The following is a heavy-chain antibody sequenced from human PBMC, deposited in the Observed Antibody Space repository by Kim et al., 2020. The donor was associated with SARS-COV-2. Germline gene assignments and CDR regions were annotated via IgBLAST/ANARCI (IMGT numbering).Heavy chain of an antibody. Sequence: ASVKVSCKASGYTFTNYYVHWVRQAPGQGLEWVGAINPSGGITNYAQKFQGRVTMTTDTSASTIYMELNSLTSEDTALYYCAREGTIFGVIMGLDHWGQGTLVTVSS. CDR3: AREGTIFGVIMGLDH. D-gene: IGHD3-3*01. V-gene: IGHV1-46*01. CDR1: GYTFTNYY. J-gene: IGHJ4*02. CDR2: INPSGGIT.